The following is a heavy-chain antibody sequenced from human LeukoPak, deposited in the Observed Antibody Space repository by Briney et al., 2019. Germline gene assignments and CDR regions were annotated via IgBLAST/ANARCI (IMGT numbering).Heavy chain of an antibody. CDR2: ISKSGTYI. CDR1: GFTFSSSA. D-gene: IGHD2-2*01. Sequence: PGGSLRLSCAASGFTFSSSAMSWVRQAPGKGLEWVSAISKSGTYIKYADSVKGRFTVSRDNAKNSLFLQMNSPRVEDTALYFCTREVLIVVEPASNTIDFWGQGTRVTVSS. J-gene: IGHJ4*02. V-gene: IGHV3-21*01. CDR3: TREVLIVVEPASNTIDF.